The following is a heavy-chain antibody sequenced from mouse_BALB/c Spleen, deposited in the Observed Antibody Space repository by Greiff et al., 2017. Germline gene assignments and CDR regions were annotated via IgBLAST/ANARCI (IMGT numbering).Heavy chain of an antibody. CDR2: IWAGGST. D-gene: IGHD3-1*01. CDR3: ARDGGSSGYWFAY. V-gene: IGHV2-9*02. CDR1: GFSLTSYG. J-gene: IGHJ3*01. Sequence: VQLVESGPGLVAPSQSLSITCTVSGFSLTSYGVHWVRQPPGKGLEWLGVIWAGGSTNYNSALMSRLSISKDNSKSQVFLKMNSLQTDDTAMYYCARDGGSSGYWFAYWGQGTLVTVSA.